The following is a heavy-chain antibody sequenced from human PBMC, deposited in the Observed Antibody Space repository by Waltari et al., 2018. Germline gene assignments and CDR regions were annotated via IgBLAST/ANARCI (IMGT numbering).Heavy chain of an antibody. V-gene: IGHV4-39*07. D-gene: IGHD3-9*01. J-gene: IGHJ4*02. CDR1: AASFSSSHHY. CDR3: ARDFTVRYFDWLSQGDLYYFDN. Sequence: QLQESGPGLMKTSATLSPTCTVSAASFSSSHHYWGWIRQPPGKGLEWIGSIYYSGNTYYNPSLKSRATVAVDTSKNQFSLNLISVTAADTAVYFCARDFTVRYFDWLSQGDLYYFDNWGQGTLVTVSP. CDR2: IYYSGNT.